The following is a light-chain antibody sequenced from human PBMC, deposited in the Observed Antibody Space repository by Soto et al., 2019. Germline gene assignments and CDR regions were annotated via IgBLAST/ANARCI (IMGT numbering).Light chain of an antibody. V-gene: IGLV2-14*03. J-gene: IGLJ2*01. CDR3: SSYSTSSALV. CDR1: SADIGAFNY. Sequence: ALTQPASVSGSPGQSITISCAGTSADIGAFNYVSWYQHHPGKAPKLLIYDVSDRPSGVSTRFSASKSANTASLTISGLQADDEADYYCSSYSTSSALVFGGGTQLTVL. CDR2: DVS.